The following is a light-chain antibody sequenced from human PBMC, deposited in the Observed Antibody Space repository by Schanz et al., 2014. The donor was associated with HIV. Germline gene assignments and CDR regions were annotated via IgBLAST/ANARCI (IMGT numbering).Light chain of an antibody. V-gene: IGLV2-14*02. Sequence: QSVLTQPASVSGSPGQSITISCTGTSSDVGSYNLVSWYQQHPGKAPKLMIYEVSKRPSGVSNRFSGSKSGYTASLTISGLQAEDEADYYCSSYTSSSTYVFGTGTKLTVL. J-gene: IGLJ1*01. CDR2: EVS. CDR1: SSDVGSYNL. CDR3: SSYTSSSTYV.